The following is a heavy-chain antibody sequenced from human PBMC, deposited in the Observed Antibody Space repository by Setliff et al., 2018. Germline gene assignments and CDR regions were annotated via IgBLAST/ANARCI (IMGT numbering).Heavy chain of an antibody. V-gene: IGHV4-39*01. D-gene: IGHD1-26*01. J-gene: IGHJ4*02. CDR3: ARTGTYRYFDY. CDR1: GGSISSRTYY. CDR2: INHSGST. Sequence: SETLSLTCNVSGGSISSRTYYWSWIRQPPGKGLEWIGEINHSGSTNYNPSLKSRVTMSVDTSKNQFPLKLSAVTAADTAVYYCARTGTYRYFDYWGQGALVTVSS.